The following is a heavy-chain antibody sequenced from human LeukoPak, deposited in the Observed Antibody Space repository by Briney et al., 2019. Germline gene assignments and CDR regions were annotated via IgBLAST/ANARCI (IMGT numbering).Heavy chain of an antibody. D-gene: IGHD3-22*01. CDR2: ISGSGGST. CDR1: GFTLSTYA. V-gene: IGHV3-23*01. Sequence: GGSLRLSCAASGFTLSTYAMSWVRQAPGKGLEWVSAISGSGGSTYYADSVKGRFTISRDNSKNTLYLQMNSLRAEDTAVYYCAKDKSPMIVVGLWIGWGQGTLVTVSS. CDR3: AKDKSPMIVVGLWIG. J-gene: IGHJ4*02.